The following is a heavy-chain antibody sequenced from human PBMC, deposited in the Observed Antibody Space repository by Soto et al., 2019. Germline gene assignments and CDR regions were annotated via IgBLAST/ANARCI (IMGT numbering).Heavy chain of an antibody. CDR3: ARHRCSSPSCYVYYNYYGMDV. Sequence: SETLSLTCSVSGGSISSTSYYWGWIRQPPGKGLEWIGTIYYSGTTYYNPSLRSRVTISVDTSQNQFSLKLSSVTAADTAVYYCARHRCSSPSCYVYYNYYGMDVWGQGTTVTVSS. D-gene: IGHD2-2*01. CDR1: GGSISSTSYY. V-gene: IGHV4-39*01. J-gene: IGHJ6*02. CDR2: IYYSGTT.